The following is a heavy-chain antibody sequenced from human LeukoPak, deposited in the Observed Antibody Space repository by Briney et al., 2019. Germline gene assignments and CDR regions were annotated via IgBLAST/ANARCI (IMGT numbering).Heavy chain of an antibody. CDR1: GGSISSYY. CDR3: ARDFARSSGWYSLSDY. D-gene: IGHD6-19*01. V-gene: IGHV4-39*07. J-gene: IGHJ4*02. CDR2: IYYSGST. Sequence: SETLSLTCTVSGGSISSYYWGWIRQPPGKGLEWIGSIYYSGSTYYNPSLKSRVTISVDTSKNQFSLKLSSVTAADTAVYYCARDFARSSGWYSLSDYWGQGTLVTVSS.